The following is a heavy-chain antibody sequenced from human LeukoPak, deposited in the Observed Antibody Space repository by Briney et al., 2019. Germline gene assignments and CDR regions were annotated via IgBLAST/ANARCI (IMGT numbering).Heavy chain of an antibody. Sequence: GGSLRLSCAASGFIYNNYGMHWVRQAPGKGLEWVTFISFDGSDKSYADSVKGRFIISRDNSKKTLHLQMNSLTADDTAVYYCAKDVSTGWSFDSWSQGTLVTVSS. V-gene: IGHV3-30*02. J-gene: IGHJ4*02. CDR1: GFIYNNYG. D-gene: IGHD6-19*01. CDR2: ISFDGSDK. CDR3: AKDVSTGWSFDS.